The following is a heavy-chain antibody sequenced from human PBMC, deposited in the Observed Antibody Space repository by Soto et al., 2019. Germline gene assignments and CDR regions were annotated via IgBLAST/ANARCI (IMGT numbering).Heavy chain of an antibody. J-gene: IGHJ4*02. CDR2: IHPSGGGT. CDR1: GYTFNTYY. D-gene: IGHD2-21*02. V-gene: IGHV1-46*02. CDR3: ARGGHIAVVTASFDS. Sequence: QVQLVQSGAEVRKPGASVKVSCKPSGYTFNTYYLHWLRQAPGQALEWMGVIHPSGGGTTYAQKFLCRVTVTRDTSTTTVFMLLSSLRSDDTAVYYCARGGHIAVVTASFDSWGQGTLVTVSS.